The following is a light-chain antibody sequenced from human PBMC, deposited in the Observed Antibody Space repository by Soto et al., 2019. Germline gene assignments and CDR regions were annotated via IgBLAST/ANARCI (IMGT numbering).Light chain of an antibody. CDR3: QQYGSSPTT. V-gene: IGKV3-20*01. CDR2: GAS. CDR1: QSVFNNH. Sequence: EIVLTQSPATLSLSPGERATLSCRASQSVFNNHIGWYQQKPGQAPRRLIFGASFRATGIPDRFSGSGSGTDFTLTISRLEPEDFAVYYCQQYGSSPTTFXQGSQVDIK. J-gene: IGKJ1*01.